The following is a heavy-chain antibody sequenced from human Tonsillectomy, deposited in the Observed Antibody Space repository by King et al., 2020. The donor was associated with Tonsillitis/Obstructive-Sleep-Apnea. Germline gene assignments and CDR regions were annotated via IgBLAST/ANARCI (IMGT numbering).Heavy chain of an antibody. V-gene: IGHV4-61*01. J-gene: IGHJ6*03. Sequence: QLQESGPGLVKPSETLSLTCSVSGGSVSSGRYYWSWIRQPQGKGLEWIGYIYDSGSTNYTPSLKSRVIISVDTSKNQFSLKLRSVTAADTAVYYCATIGAPGGDYYMDIWGKGTTVTVSS. CDR3: ATIGAPGGDYYMDI. CDR2: IYDSGST. D-gene: IGHD2/OR15-2a*01. CDR1: GGSVSSGRYY.